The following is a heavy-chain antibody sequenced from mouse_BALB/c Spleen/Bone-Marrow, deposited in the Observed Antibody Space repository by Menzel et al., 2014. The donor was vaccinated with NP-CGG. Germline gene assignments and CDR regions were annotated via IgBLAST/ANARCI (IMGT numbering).Heavy chain of an antibody. Sequence: VQLKESGAELVKPGASAKLSCTASGFNIKDTYMHWVKQRPEQGLEWIGRIDPANGNTKYDPKFQGKATITADTSSNTAYLQLSSLTSGDTAVYYCGRWLLPYGLDYWGQGTSVTVSS. J-gene: IGHJ4*01. V-gene: IGHV14-3*02. CDR2: IDPANGNT. D-gene: IGHD2-3*01. CDR3: GRWLLPYGLDY. CDR1: GFNIKDTY.